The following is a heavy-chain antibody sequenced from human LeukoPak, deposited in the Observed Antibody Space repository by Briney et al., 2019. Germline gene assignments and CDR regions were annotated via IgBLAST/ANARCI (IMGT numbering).Heavy chain of an antibody. J-gene: IGHJ4*02. Sequence: GVSLRLSCTASGFTFSTYAMSWVRQAPGKGLEWVSAISGSGGSTYYAGSVKGRFTISRDNSKNTLYLQMNSLRAEDTAVYYCAKSLAPVWTGYYRADYWGQGTPVTVSS. V-gene: IGHV3-23*01. D-gene: IGHD3/OR15-3a*01. CDR1: GFTFSTYA. CDR3: AKSLAPVWTGYYRADY. CDR2: ISGSGGST.